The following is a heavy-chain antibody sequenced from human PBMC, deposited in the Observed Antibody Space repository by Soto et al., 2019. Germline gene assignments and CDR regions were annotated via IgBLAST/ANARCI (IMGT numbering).Heavy chain of an antibody. Sequence: SETLSLTCAVYGGSFSGYYWSWIRQPPGKGLEWIGEINHSGSTNYNPSLKSRVTISVDTSKNQFSLKLSSVTAADTAVYYCARGPRYYGPDYWGQGTLVTVSS. CDR2: INHSGST. V-gene: IGHV4-34*01. J-gene: IGHJ4*02. CDR3: ARGPRYYGPDY. D-gene: IGHD3-10*01. CDR1: GGSFSGYY.